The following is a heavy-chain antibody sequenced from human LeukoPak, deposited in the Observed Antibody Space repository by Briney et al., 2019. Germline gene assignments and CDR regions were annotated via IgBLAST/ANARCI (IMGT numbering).Heavy chain of an antibody. CDR1: GFTFSDYY. CDR2: ISSSGSTI. Sequence: GGSLRLSCAASGFTFSDYYVSWIRQAPGKGLEWVSYISSSGSTIYYADSVKGRFTISRDNSKNTLYLQMNSLRAEDTAVYYCAKEGFGMATIPGIDYWGQGTLVTVSS. D-gene: IGHD5-24*01. V-gene: IGHV3-11*01. CDR3: AKEGFGMATIPGIDY. J-gene: IGHJ4*02.